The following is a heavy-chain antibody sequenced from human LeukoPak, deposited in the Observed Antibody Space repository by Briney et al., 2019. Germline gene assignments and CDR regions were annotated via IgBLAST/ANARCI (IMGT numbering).Heavy chain of an antibody. CDR2: ISSSSSYI. CDR3: ARDHWHYDSSGYAN. J-gene: IGHJ4*02. V-gene: IGHV3-21*01. CDR1: GFTFSSSN. D-gene: IGHD3-22*01. Sequence: KAGGSLRLSCEASGFTFSSSNMNWVRQAPGRGLEWVSSISSSSSYIYYADSVKGRFTISRDNAKNSLYLQMNSLRAEDTAVYYCARDHWHYDSSGYANWGQGTLVTVSS.